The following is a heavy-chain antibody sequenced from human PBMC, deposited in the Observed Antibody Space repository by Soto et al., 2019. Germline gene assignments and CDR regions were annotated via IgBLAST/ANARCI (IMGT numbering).Heavy chain of an antibody. CDR3: ARESGGATATLDYYYFYMDV. D-gene: IGHD5-12*01. J-gene: IGHJ6*03. V-gene: IGHV1-2*02. CDR1: GYRFSDYY. Sequence: QVQLVQSGAEVKKPGASVTVSCKASGYRFSDYYLHWVRQAPGQGPEWMGWVNPNSGDTKYAQKFKGRVTMTRDTSVRTAFMELNWLKSDDTAVYYCARESGGATATLDYYYFYMDVWGIGTTVNVSS. CDR2: VNPNSGDT.